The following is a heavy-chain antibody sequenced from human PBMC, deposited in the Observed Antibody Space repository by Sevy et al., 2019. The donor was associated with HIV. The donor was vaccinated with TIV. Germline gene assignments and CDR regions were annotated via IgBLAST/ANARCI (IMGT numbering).Heavy chain of an antibody. CDR2: IYYRGST. CDR1: GGSISSYY. D-gene: IGHD6-13*01. J-gene: IGHJ6*03. CDR3: ARGSALAAAGTGSFYYYYYYMDV. V-gene: IGHV4-59*01. Sequence: SETLSLTCTVSGGSISSYYWSWIRQPPGKGLEWIGYIYYRGSTNYNPSLKSRVTISVDTSKNQFSLKLSSVTAADTAVYYCARGSALAAAGTGSFYYYYYYMDVWGKGTTVTVSS.